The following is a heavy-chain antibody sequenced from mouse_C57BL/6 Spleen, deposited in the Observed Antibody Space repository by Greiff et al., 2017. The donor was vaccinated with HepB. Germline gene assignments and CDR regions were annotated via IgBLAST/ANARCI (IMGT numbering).Heavy chain of an antibody. V-gene: IGHV1-54*01. CDR2: INPGSGGT. D-gene: IGHD1-1*01. CDR1: GYAFTNYL. Sequence: VQLQESGAELVRPGTSVKVSCKASGYAFTNYLIEWVKQRPGQGLEWIGVINPGSGGTNYNEKFKGKATLTADKSSSTAYMQLSSLTSEDSAVYFCARGRDSTVVANYFDYWGQGTTLTVSS. J-gene: IGHJ2*01. CDR3: ARGRDSTVVANYFDY.